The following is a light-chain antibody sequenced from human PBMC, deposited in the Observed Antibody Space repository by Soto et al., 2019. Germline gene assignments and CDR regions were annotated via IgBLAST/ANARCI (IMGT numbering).Light chain of an antibody. CDR1: QSVSSN. CDR3: QQYHNSPLT. V-gene: IGKV3-15*01. Sequence: EIVMTQSPATLSVSPGERATLSCRASQSVSSNLAWYQQKPGQAPILLIYGESTRATGIPARFSGSGSGTEFTLTISSLQSEDFAVYYCQQYHNSPLTFGGGTKVELK. CDR2: GES. J-gene: IGKJ4*01.